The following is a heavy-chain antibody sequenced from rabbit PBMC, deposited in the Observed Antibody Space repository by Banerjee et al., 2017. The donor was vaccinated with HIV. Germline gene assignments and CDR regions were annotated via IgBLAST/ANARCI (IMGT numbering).Heavy chain of an antibody. CDR2: IYTGKGST. CDR1: GFDFSSYG. Sequence: QEQLVESGGGLVQPGGSLKLSCKASGFDFSSYGVSWVRQAPGKGLEWIGIIYTGKGSTDYASWVNGRFTISSDNAQNTVDLQMNSLTAADTATYFGARRYSDSSYSNLWGPGTLVTV. D-gene: IGHD8-1*01. J-gene: IGHJ6*01. V-gene: IGHV1S47*01. CDR3: ARRYSDSSYSNL.